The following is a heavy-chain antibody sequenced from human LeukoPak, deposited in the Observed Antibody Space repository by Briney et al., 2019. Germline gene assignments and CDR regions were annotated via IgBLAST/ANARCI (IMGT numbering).Heavy chain of an antibody. CDR2: IYYSGST. Sequence: PSETLSLTCTVSGGSISSGDYYWSRIRQHPGKGLEWIGYIYYSGSTYYNPSLKSRVTISVDTSKNQFSLKLSSVTAADTAVYYCASGRNYGSGSHDAFDIWGQGTMVTVSS. CDR3: ASGRNYGSGSHDAFDI. V-gene: IGHV4-31*03. CDR1: GGSISSGDYY. J-gene: IGHJ3*02. D-gene: IGHD3-10*01.